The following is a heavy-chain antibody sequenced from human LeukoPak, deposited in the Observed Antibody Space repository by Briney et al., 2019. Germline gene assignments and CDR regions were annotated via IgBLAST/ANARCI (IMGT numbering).Heavy chain of an antibody. CDR3: ARKLTGVSLKAFDI. J-gene: IGHJ3*02. D-gene: IGHD7-27*01. V-gene: IGHV1-2*02. Sequence: ASVKVSCMSSGYTFTGYYMHWVRQAPGQGLERMGWINPNSGGTNYAQKFQGRVTMTRDTSISTAYMELSRLRSDDTAVYYCARKLTGVSLKAFDIWGQGTMVTVYS. CDR1: GYTFTGYY. CDR2: INPNSGGT.